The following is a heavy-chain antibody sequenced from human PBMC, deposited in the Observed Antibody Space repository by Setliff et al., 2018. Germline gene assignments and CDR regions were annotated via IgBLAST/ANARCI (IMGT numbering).Heavy chain of an antibody. V-gene: IGHV3-30*02. J-gene: IGHJ4*02. CDR3: AKTPITMIVVVTFDY. Sequence: GGSLRLSCAASGFTFSAHWMHWVRQAPGKGLEWVAFIRHDESDIYYTNSVKGRFTVSRDNSKNTLYLQMNSLRAEDTAVYYCAKTPITMIVVVTFDYWGQGALVTVSS. D-gene: IGHD3-22*01. CDR1: GFTFSAHW. CDR2: IRHDESDI.